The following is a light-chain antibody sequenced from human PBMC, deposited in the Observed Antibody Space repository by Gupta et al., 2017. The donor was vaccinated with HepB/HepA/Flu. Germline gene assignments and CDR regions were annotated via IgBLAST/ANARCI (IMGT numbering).Light chain of an antibody. CDR2: AAS. Sequence: DIQMTQSPSSLSASVGDRVTITCRASQSISTFLNWYQQKPGKAPKLLIYAASSLQSGVPSRFSGSGSGTDFTLTISNLQREDFATYYCQQSYNTPYTVGQGTKLEIK. CDR1: QSISTF. V-gene: IGKV1-39*01. J-gene: IGKJ2*01. CDR3: QQSYNTPYT.